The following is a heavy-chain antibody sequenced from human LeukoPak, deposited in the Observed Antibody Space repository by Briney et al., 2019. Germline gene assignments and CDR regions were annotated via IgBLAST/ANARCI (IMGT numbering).Heavy chain of an antibody. CDR1: KSTFSSFA. Sequence: GGSLRLSCAASKSTFSSFAITWVRQAPGKGLEWVSSISGSGHSTYYADSVRGRFTISRDNSKNTLYLQMDSLRGEDTAVYYCAKDFRIGYSAHFDYWGQGALVTVSS. CDR3: AKDFRIGYSAHFDY. J-gene: IGHJ4*02. CDR2: ISGSGHST. V-gene: IGHV3-23*01. D-gene: IGHD2-21*01.